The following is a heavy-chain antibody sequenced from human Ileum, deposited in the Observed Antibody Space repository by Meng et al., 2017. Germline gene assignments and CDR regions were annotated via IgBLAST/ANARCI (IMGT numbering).Heavy chain of an antibody. V-gene: IGHV3-74*01. CDR3: ARDQTLSGTGLHSVH. J-gene: IGHJ4*02. D-gene: IGHD3-10*01. CDR2: INLALGLT. Sequence: GESPKTSCVTSGFYFTEKWIHWVRQVPGKGPEWVSRINLALGLTDYARSVRCRFTISSDITKDTLYLQMSGLTAEDSALYYCARDQTLSGTGLHSVHWGQGALVTVSS. CDR1: GFYFTEKW.